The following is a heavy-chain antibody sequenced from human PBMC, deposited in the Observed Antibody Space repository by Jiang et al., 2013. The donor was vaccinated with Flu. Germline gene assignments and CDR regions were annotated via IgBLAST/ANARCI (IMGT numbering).Heavy chain of an antibody. CDR3: ARALTYGFYFDY. J-gene: IGHJ4*02. Sequence: GLVKPSETLSLTCTVSGGSISSTSYYWGWIRQPPGKRLEWIGNIYNTGDTFYSPSLTSRVTMSVDASKNQFSLRLRSVTAADTAVYYCARALTYGFYFDYWGQGTLVT. D-gene: IGHD4-17*01. V-gene: IGHV4-39*01. CDR1: GGSISSTSYY. CDR2: IYNTGDT.